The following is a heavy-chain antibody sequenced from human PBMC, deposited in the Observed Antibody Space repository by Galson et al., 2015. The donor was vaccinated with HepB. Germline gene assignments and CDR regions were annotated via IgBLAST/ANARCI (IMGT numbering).Heavy chain of an antibody. D-gene: IGHD2-8*01. Sequence: SLRLSCAASGFTFSSYAMHWVRQAPGKGLEWVAVILYDGSNKYYADSVKGRFTITRDNSKNTLYLQMNSLRAEDTAVYYCARDRLMATYYYYYGMDVWGQGTTVTVSS. CDR3: ARDRLMATYYYYYGMDV. J-gene: IGHJ6*02. V-gene: IGHV3-30*04. CDR1: GFTFSSYA. CDR2: ILYDGSNK.